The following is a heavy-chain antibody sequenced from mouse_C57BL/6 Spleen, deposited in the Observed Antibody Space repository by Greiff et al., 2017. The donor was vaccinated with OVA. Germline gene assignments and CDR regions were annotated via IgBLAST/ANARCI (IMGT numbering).Heavy chain of an antibody. D-gene: IGHD1-1*01. Sequence: EVKLVESGGGLVKPGGSLKLSCAASGFTFSDYGMHWVRQAPEKGLEWVAYISSGSSTIYYADTVKGRFTLSRDNAKNTLFLQMTRLRSEDTAMYYCARPITTVVEDYAMDYWGQGTSVTVSS. J-gene: IGHJ4*01. CDR3: ARPITTVVEDYAMDY. CDR1: GFTFSDYG. CDR2: ISSGSSTI. V-gene: IGHV5-17*01.